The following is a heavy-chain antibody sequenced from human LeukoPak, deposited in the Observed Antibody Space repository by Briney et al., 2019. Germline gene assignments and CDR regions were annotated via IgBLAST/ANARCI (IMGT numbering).Heavy chain of an antibody. J-gene: IGHJ6*03. CDR2: TYTSGST. Sequence: PSGTLSLTFTVTGGSIRSYYWSWIRQPPGKGLEGIGYTYTSGSTNYDPSLKSRVTISVDTSNNHFSLKLSCVTAADTAVYYCARHLLDDVDYYYYMDVWGKGTTVTVSS. CDR1: GGSIRSYY. D-gene: IGHD2-15*01. CDR3: ARHLLDDVDYYYYMDV. V-gene: IGHV4-4*09.